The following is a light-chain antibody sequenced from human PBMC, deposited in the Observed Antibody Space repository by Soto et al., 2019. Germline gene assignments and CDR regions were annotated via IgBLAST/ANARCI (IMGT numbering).Light chain of an antibody. CDR3: QQYGSSPLT. Sequence: EIVLTQSPATLSLSPGERATLSCRASQSVSSSYVAWYQQKPGQTPRLLIYGASSRATGIPDMFSGSGSGSDVTLAISSREPEDVAVYYCQQYGSSPLTFGGGTKVEIK. J-gene: IGKJ4*02. CDR2: GAS. V-gene: IGKV3-20*01. CDR1: QSVSSSY.